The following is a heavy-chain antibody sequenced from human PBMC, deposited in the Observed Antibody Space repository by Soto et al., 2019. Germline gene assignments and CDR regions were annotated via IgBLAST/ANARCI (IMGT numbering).Heavy chain of an antibody. CDR1: GFTFSSYD. J-gene: IGHJ4*02. D-gene: IGHD1-26*01. V-gene: IGHV3-23*01. CDR2: ISGSGGST. Sequence: EVQLLESGGGLVQPGGSLRLSCAASGFTFSSYDMSWVRQAPGKGLEWVSAISGSGGSTYYADSVKGRFTISRDNSKNTLYLQMNSLRAEDTAVYYCAKDLGCLGAFDYWGQGTLVTVSS. CDR3: AKDLGCLGAFDY.